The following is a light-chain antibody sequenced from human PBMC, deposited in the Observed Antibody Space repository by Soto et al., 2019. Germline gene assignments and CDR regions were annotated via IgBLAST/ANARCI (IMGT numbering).Light chain of an antibody. Sequence: DIQMTQSPSSLSASVGDRVTITCRASQGIRVDLGWYQQKPGKAPKRLIYAASSLQSGVPSRFSGSGSGTECTLTISSLQPEDFATYYCLQHNSYPLTFGGGTKVEIK. CDR1: QGIRVD. CDR2: AAS. CDR3: LQHNSYPLT. J-gene: IGKJ4*01. V-gene: IGKV1-17*01.